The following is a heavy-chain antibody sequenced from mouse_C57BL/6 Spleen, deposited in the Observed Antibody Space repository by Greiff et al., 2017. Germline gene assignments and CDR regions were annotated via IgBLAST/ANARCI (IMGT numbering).Heavy chain of an antibody. V-gene: IGHV5-4*03. CDR3: ASLYDYDEWGFAY. Sequence: EVKLMESGGGLVKPGGSLKLSCAASGFTFSSYAMSWVRQTPEKRLEWVATISDGGSYTYYPDNVKGRFTISRDNAKSNLYLQMSHLKSEDTAMYYCASLYDYDEWGFAYWGQGTLVTVSA. CDR2: ISDGGSYT. J-gene: IGHJ3*01. CDR1: GFTFSSYA. D-gene: IGHD2-4*01.